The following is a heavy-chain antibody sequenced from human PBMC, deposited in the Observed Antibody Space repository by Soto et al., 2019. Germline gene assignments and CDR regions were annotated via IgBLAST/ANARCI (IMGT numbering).Heavy chain of an antibody. D-gene: IGHD1-26*01. CDR3: AKDMQPDSRWEIDY. CDR2: IYGNGGGT. J-gene: IGHJ4*02. CDR1: GFTFSVYT. V-gene: IGHV3-23*01. Sequence: EVQLLESGGGLVQPGGSLRLSCSASGFTFSVYTMTWVRQAPGKGLEWVSGIYGNGGGTFYVDSVKGRFTISRDNSKNTLYLQMNTLRAEDTAVYYCAKDMQPDSRWEIDYWGQGTLVTVSS.